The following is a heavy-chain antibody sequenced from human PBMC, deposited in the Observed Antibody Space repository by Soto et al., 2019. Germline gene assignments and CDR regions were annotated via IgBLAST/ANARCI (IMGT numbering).Heavy chain of an antibody. J-gene: IGHJ4*02. Sequence: GGSLRLSCAASGFTFSSYAMSWVRQAPGKGLEWVSAISGSGGSTYYADSVKGRFTISRDNSKNTLYLQMNSLRAEDTAVYYCAKDRVSYIYKQLDLGVDYRAQRTPVTGSS. CDR1: GFTFSSYA. CDR3: AKDRVSYIYKQLDLGVDY. V-gene: IGHV3-23*01. D-gene: IGHD6-6*01. CDR2: ISGSGGST.